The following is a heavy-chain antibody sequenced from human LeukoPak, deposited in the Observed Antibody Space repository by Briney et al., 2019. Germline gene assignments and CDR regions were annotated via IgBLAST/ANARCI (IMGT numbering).Heavy chain of an antibody. CDR1: GFTFSSYS. Sequence: PGGSLRLSCAASGFTFSSYSMNWVRQAPGKGLEWVSSISSSSSYIYYADSVKGRFTISRDNAKNSLYLQMNSLRAEDTAVYCCARGYCTNGVCYKDYYYYYMDVWGKGTTVTVSS. V-gene: IGHV3-21*01. J-gene: IGHJ6*03. CDR3: ARGYCTNGVCYKDYYYYYMDV. D-gene: IGHD2-8*01. CDR2: ISSSSSYI.